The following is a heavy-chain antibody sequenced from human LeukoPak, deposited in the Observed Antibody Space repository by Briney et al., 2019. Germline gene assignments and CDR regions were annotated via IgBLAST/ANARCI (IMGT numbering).Heavy chain of an antibody. CDR2: IKQDGSEK. CDR1: GFTFSSYW. Sequence: GGSLRLSCAASGFTFSSYWMSWVRQAPGKGLEWVANIKQDGSEKYYVDSVKGRFTISRDNAKNSLYLQMNSLRAEDTAVYYCASSRYCSSTSCLGEFYYRGQGTLVTVSS. CDR3: ASSRYCSSTSCLGEFYY. D-gene: IGHD2-2*01. V-gene: IGHV3-7*01. J-gene: IGHJ4*02.